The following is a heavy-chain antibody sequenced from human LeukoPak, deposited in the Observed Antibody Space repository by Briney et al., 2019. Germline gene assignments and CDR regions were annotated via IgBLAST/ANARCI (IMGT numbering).Heavy chain of an antibody. CDR1: GGSISSSSYY. V-gene: IGHV4-39*01. D-gene: IGHD4-17*01. J-gene: IGHJ4*02. CDR3: ARHHDYGDYVDY. Sequence: SETLSLTCTVSGGSISSSSYYWGWTRQPPGKGLEWIGSIYYSGSTYYNPSLKSRVTISVGTSKNQFSLKLSSVTAADTAVYYCARHHDYGDYVDYWGQGTLVTVSS. CDR2: IYYSGST.